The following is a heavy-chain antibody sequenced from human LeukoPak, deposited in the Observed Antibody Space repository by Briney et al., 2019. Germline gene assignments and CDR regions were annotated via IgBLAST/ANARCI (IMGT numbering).Heavy chain of an antibody. Sequence: GASVKVSCKASGYTFTSYGISWVRQAPGQGLEWMGWISAYNGNTNYAQKLQGRVTMTTDTSTSTAYMELRSLRSDDTAVYYCARGNEVVVAATTLTRQVWFDPWGQGTLVTVSS. CDR3: ARGNEVVVAATTLTRQVWFDP. J-gene: IGHJ5*02. CDR2: ISAYNGNT. V-gene: IGHV1-18*01. CDR1: GYTFTSYG. D-gene: IGHD2-15*01.